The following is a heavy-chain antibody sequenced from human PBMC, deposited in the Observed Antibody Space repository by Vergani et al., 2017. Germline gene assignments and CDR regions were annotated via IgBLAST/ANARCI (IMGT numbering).Heavy chain of an antibody. Sequence: QVQLVESGGGVVQPGRSLRLSCAASGFTFSSYGMHWVRQAPGKGLEWVAVISYDGSNKYYADSVKGRFTISRDNSKNTLYLQMNSLRAEDTAVYYCARDGEGAFDIWGQGTMVTVSS. CDR2: ISYDGSNK. V-gene: IGHV3-30*03. D-gene: IGHD3-10*01. CDR3: ARDGEGAFDI. J-gene: IGHJ3*02. CDR1: GFTFSSYG.